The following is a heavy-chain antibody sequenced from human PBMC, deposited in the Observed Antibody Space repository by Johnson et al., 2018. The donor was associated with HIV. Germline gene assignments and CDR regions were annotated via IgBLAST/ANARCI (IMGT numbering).Heavy chain of an antibody. CDR2: ITASGGTT. V-gene: IGHV3-23*04. CDR1: GFTFSNYA. CDR3: AGENLPGIAVYGGAFDI. D-gene: IGHD6-19*01. Sequence: VHLVESGGGLVQPGTSLRLSCVASGFTFSNYAMTWVRQAPGEGLEWVADITASGGTTYYADSVKGRFTVSRDNSKNTLYLQMNSLATEDTAVYFCAGENLPGIAVYGGAFDIWGQGTMVTVSS. J-gene: IGHJ3*02.